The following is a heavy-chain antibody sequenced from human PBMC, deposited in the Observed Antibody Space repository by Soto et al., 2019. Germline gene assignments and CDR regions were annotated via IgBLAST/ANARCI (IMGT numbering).Heavy chain of an antibody. Sequence: PSETLSLTCAVSGYSISSGYYWGWIRQPPGKGLEWIGSIYHSGSTYYNPSLKSRATISVDTSKNQFSLRLSSVTAADTAVYYCARVRDGYMGQFDYWGQGTLVTVSS. D-gene: IGHD5-12*01. CDR2: IYHSGST. V-gene: IGHV4-38-2*01. J-gene: IGHJ4*02. CDR1: GYSISSGYY. CDR3: ARVRDGYMGQFDY.